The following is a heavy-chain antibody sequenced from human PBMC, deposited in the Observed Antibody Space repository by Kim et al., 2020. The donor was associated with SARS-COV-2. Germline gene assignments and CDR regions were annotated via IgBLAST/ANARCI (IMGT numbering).Heavy chain of an antibody. CDR2: ISGSGGST. CDR1: GFTFSSYA. V-gene: IGHV3-23*01. Sequence: GGSLRLSCAASGFTFSSYAMSWVRQAPGKGLEWVSAISGSGGSTYYADSVKGRFTISRDNSKNTLYLQMNSLRAEDTAVYYCAKVRNVWGSYRPYYFDYWGQGTLVTVSS. J-gene: IGHJ4*02. D-gene: IGHD3-16*02. CDR3: AKVRNVWGSYRPYYFDY.